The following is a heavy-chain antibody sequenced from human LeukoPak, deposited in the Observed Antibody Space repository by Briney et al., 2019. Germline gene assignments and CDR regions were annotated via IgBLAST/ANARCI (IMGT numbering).Heavy chain of an antibody. CDR1: GFTFNSYS. CDR2: ISSSSSSI. V-gene: IGHV3-48*02. J-gene: IGHJ4*02. CDR3: ARDRGASGSYYGDS. D-gene: IGHD3-10*01. Sequence: GGSLRLSCAASGFTFNSYSMNWVRQAPGQGLEWVSYISSSSSSIYYADSVKGRFTISRDNAKNSLYLQMNSLRDEDTAVYYCARDRGASGSYYGDSWGQGTLVTVSS.